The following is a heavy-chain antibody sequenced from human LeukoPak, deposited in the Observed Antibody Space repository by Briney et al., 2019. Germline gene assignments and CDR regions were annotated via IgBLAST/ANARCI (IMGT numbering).Heavy chain of an antibody. J-gene: IGHJ4*02. CDR2: INPDSGGT. CDR3: VRGGSRYCSVTSRPLFVF. D-gene: IGHD2-15*01. CDR1: RYTFTDYY. V-gene: IGHV1-2*02. Sequence: ASVKVSCKASRYTFTDYYIHWVRQAPGQRLEWMGWINPDSGGTNYAQKFQGGVTVTRDTSINTAYMDLRWLRSDDTGIYYCVRGGSRYCSVTSRPLFVFWGQGTLVTVSS.